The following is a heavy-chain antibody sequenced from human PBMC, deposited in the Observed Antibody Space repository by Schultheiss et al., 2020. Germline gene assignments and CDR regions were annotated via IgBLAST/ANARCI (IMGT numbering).Heavy chain of an antibody. D-gene: IGHD6-19*01. V-gene: IGHV4-39*01. CDR3: ARSAVAVTNRLYWFDP. CDR1: GGSISSSSYY. J-gene: IGHJ5*02. CDR2: IYYSGST. Sequence: SETLSLTCTVSGGSISSSSYYWGWIRQPPGKGLEWIGSIYYSGSTYYNPSLKSRVTISVDTSKNQFSLKLSSVTAADTAVYYCARSAVAVTNRLYWFDPWGQGTLVTVSS.